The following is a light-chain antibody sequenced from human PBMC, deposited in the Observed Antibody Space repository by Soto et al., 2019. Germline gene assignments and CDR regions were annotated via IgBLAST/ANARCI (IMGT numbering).Light chain of an antibody. CDR1: SSDVGGYNY. Sequence: QSALTQPASVSGSPGQSITISCTGTSSDVGGYNYVSWYQHHPGKAPKLMIYDVNNRPSGISNRFLGSKSGNTASLTISGLQTEDEADYYCSSYSSSGTLYVFGTGTKLTVL. CDR2: DVN. J-gene: IGLJ1*01. V-gene: IGLV2-14*01. CDR3: SSYSSSGTLYV.